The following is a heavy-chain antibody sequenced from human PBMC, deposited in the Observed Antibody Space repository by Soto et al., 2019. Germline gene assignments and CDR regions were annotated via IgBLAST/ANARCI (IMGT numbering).Heavy chain of an antibody. CDR1: GFTVSNNY. J-gene: IGHJ4*02. CDR2: IYSGGYT. CDR3: APPTGGGGY. D-gene: IGHD3-10*01. Sequence: EVQLVESGGGLIQPGGSLRLSCAVSGFTVSNNYMSWVRQAPGKGLEGVSVIYSGGYTAYGDSVKGRFTISRDNSKNKILLKRNGLGADDPALYYWAPPTGGGGYWGQGTLVTVSS. V-gene: IGHV3-53*01.